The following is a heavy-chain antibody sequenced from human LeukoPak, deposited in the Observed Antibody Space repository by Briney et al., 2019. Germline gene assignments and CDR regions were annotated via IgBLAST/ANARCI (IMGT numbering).Heavy chain of an antibody. Sequence: SETLSLTCTVSGGSISSYDWSWLRQPPGRGLEWIGYIYYSGSTNYNPSLKSRVTISVDTSKNQFSLKLSSVTAADTAVYYCARDAGYYDSSVQFDIWGQGTMVTVSS. D-gene: IGHD3-22*01. V-gene: IGHV4-59*01. CDR1: GGSISSYD. CDR2: IYYSGST. J-gene: IGHJ3*02. CDR3: ARDAGYYDSSVQFDI.